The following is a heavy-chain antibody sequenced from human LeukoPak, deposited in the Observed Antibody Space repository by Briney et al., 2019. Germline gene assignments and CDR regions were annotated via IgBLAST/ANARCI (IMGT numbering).Heavy chain of an antibody. CDR1: GYSISSGYY. CDR3: ARGRAGSYRSYFDY. CDR2: IYHSGST. J-gene: IGHJ4*02. V-gene: IGHV4-38-2*01. D-gene: IGHD3-10*01. Sequence: PSETLSLTCAVSGYSISSGYYWGWIRQPPGKGLEWIGIIYHSGSTYYNPSLQSRVTISVDTSKNQFSLNLGSVTAADTAVYYCARGRAGSYRSYFDYWGQGTLVTVSS.